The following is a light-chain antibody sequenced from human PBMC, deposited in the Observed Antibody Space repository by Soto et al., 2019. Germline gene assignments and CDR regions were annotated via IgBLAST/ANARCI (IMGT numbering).Light chain of an antibody. Sequence: QSALTQPASVSGSLGQSITISCTGTSSDVGAYNYVSWYQQHPDKAPKLMLYEVSTRPSGVSNRFSGSKSGNTASLTISGLQAEDEADYYCSSYTTSSTLLYVFGTGTQLTVL. V-gene: IGLV2-14*01. J-gene: IGLJ1*01. CDR3: SSYTTSSTLLYV. CDR2: EVS. CDR1: SSDVGAYNY.